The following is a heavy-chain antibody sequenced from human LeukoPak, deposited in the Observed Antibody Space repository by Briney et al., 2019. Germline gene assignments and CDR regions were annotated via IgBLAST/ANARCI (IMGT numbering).Heavy chain of an antibody. CDR3: ARSQYDVLTGSPDY. CDR1: GYTFTGYY. D-gene: IGHD3-9*01. V-gene: IGHV1-2*02. CDR2: INPNTGGT. Sequence: ASAKVSCKASGYTFTGYYMHWVRQAPGQGLEWMGWINPNTGGTNYAQNFQDRVTMTSDASISTAYMDLSRLTSDDTAVYYCARSQYDVLTGSPDYWGQGTLVTVSS. J-gene: IGHJ4*02.